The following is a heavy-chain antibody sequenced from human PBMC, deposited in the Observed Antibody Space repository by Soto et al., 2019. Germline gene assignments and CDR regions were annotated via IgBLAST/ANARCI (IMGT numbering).Heavy chain of an antibody. CDR3: AKMKYQLLCCGNLDY. D-gene: IGHD2-2*01. V-gene: IGHV3-23*01. Sequence: PGGSLRLSCAASGFTFSSYAMSWVRQAPGKGLEWVSAISGSGGSTYYADSVKGRFTISRDNSKNTLYLQMNSLRAEDTAVYYCAKMKYQLLCCGNLDYWGQGTLVTVSS. CDR2: ISGSGGST. J-gene: IGHJ4*02. CDR1: GFTFSSYA.